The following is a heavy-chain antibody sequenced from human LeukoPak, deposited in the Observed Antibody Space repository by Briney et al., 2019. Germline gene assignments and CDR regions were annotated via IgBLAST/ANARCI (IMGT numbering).Heavy chain of an antibody. CDR2: INPNSGGT. Sequence: ASVKVSCKASGYTFTVYYMHWVRQAPGQGREWMGWINPNSGGTNYAQKFQGRVTMTSDTSISTAYMELSRLRSDDTAVYYCARVGTDSEFGDFWSGYAIDYYMDVWGKGTTVTVSS. CDR3: ARVGTDSEFGDFWSGYAIDYYMDV. J-gene: IGHJ6*03. D-gene: IGHD3-3*01. CDR1: GYTFTVYY. V-gene: IGHV1-2*02.